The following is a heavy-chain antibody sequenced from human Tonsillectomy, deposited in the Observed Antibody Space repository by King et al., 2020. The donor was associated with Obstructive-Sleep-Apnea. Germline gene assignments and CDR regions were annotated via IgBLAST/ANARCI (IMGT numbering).Heavy chain of an antibody. J-gene: IGHJ4*02. CDR3: VSTVTGPDY. CDR1: GFAFSSYA. D-gene: IGHD6-19*01. V-gene: IGHV3-30*04. CDR2: ISYDGKIK. Sequence: VQLVESGGGVVQPGRSLRLSCAASGFAFSSYAMHWVRQAPGKGLEWVAVISYDGKIKYYADSVKGRFTISRDNSETTVTLQMNSLRVGDTAVYYCVSTVTGPDYWGQGTLVTVSS.